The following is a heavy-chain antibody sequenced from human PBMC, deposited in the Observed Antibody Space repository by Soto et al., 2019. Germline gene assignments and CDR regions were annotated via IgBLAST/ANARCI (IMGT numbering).Heavy chain of an antibody. D-gene: IGHD1-26*01. V-gene: IGHV3-72*01. CDR1: GFSVSGWY. CDR2: LKDRSQNYAT. CDR3: AREGDARWLDS. J-gene: IGHJ5*01. Sequence: EVQLVESGGDLVQPGGSARLSCAASGFSVSGWYMDWVRQAPGKGLEWVARLKDRSQNYATEYAASVKGRFTVSSHTSQNSIFLQMNSLKIEATAVYYCAREGDARWLDSWGQGTLVTVS.